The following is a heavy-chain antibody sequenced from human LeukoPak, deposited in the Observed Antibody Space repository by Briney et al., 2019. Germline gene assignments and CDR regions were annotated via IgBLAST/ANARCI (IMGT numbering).Heavy chain of an antibody. V-gene: IGHV3-33*08. Sequence: GGSLRLSCAASGLTVSNDYMTWVRQAPGKGLELVAIIWRDGSNEYYADSVKGRFTISRDNSKNTLYLQMNSLRAEDTAVYYCARDRERAADLGYWGQGTLVTVSS. CDR1: GLTVSNDY. J-gene: IGHJ4*02. CDR3: ARDRERAADLGY. D-gene: IGHD6-13*01. CDR2: IWRDGSNE.